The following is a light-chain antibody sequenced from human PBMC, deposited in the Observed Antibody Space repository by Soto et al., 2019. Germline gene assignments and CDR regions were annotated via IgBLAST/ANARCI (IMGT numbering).Light chain of an antibody. CDR3: QQTYTTPEIT. CDR2: AAS. Sequence: ATRMTQSQSSFSASTGDRVTITCRASQGISSYLAWYQQKPGKAPKLLIYAASTLQSGVPSRFSGSGSGTDFTLTISCLQPEDFATYYCQQTYTTPEITFGQGTRLEIK. CDR1: QGISSY. J-gene: IGKJ5*01. V-gene: IGKV1-8*01.